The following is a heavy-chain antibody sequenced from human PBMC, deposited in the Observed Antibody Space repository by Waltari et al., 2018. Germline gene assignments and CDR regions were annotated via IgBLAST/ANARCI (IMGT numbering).Heavy chain of an antibody. CDR3: ARFPHYYGSGSGFDP. Sequence: QVQLQESGPGLVKPSQTLSLTCTVSGGSISSGRYYWSWIRQPAGKGLEWIGRIYTSGSTTYTPSLKSRVTISVDTSKNQFSLKLSSVTAADTAVYYCARFPHYYGSGSGFDPWGQGTLVTVSS. V-gene: IGHV4-61*02. CDR2: IYTSGST. J-gene: IGHJ5*02. D-gene: IGHD3-10*01. CDR1: GGSISSGRYY.